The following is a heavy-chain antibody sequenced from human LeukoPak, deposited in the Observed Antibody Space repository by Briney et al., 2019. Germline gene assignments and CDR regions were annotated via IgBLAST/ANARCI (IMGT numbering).Heavy chain of an antibody. Sequence: PSETLSLTCAVYGGSFSGYYWSWIRQPPGKGLEWIGEINHSGSTNYNPSLKSRVTISVDTSKNQFSLKLSSVTAADTAVYYCARDSGGSGSYSTFDYWGQGTLVTVSS. D-gene: IGHD3-10*01. CDR2: INHSGST. V-gene: IGHV4-34*01. CDR3: ARDSGGSGSYSTFDY. CDR1: GGSFSGYY. J-gene: IGHJ4*02.